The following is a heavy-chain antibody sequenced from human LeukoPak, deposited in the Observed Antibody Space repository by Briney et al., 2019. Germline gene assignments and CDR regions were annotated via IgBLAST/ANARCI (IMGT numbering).Heavy chain of an antibody. CDR1: GGSISSSSYY. CDR2: IYYSGST. CDR3: ARDSYDFWSGSYYYYYYYMDV. D-gene: IGHD3-3*01. Sequence: SETLSLTCTVSGGSISSSSYYWGWIRQPPGKGLEWIGSIYYSGSTYYNPSLKSRVTISVDTSKNQFFLKLSSVTAADTAVYYCARDSYDFWSGSYYYYYYYMDVWGKGTTVTVSS. J-gene: IGHJ6*03. V-gene: IGHV4-39*07.